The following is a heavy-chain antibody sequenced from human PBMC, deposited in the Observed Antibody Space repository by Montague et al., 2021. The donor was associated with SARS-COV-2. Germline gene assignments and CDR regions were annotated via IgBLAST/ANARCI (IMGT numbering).Heavy chain of an antibody. CDR3: AKDLRPYDPSGYYYVGTYYYYCYGMDL. CDR1: GFPFSVYG. CDR2: MIYDGSIQ. Sequence: SLRLSCPASGFPFSVYGMHWVRRTPGKGLEWVAVMIYDGSIQYYTDSVKGRFTISRDNSKNTLFLQMNSLRPEDTAVYYCAKDLRPYDPSGYYYVGTYYYYCYGMDLWGQGTTVTVSS. J-gene: IGHJ6*02. V-gene: IGHV3-30*18. D-gene: IGHD3-22*01.